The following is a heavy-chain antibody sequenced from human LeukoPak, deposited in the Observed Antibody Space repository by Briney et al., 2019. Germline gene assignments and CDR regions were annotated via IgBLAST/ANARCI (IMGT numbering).Heavy chain of an antibody. CDR2: ISSSGSSK. V-gene: IGHV3-48*03. D-gene: IGHD5-24*01. Sequence: PGGSLRLSCAASGFTFSSYEMNWVRQSPGKGLECVSYISSSGSSKYYADSVKGRFTISRDNAKNSLYLQMNSLRAEDTAVYYCARQYPGRGRTFDIWGQGTMVTVSS. J-gene: IGHJ3*02. CDR3: ARQYPGRGRTFDI. CDR1: GFTFSSYE.